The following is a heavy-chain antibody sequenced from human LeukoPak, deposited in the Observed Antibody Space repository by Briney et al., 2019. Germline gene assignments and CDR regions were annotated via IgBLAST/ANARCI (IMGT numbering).Heavy chain of an antibody. Sequence: ASVKVSCKASGYDFTGYYVHWERPAPGHGFEWMGWANPRNGGTHYAQNFQGRVTITGDTSITTAYMELGSLTSDDTAVYYCATGLQYGLWGVPYFYYMHAWGKGTTVVVSS. D-gene: IGHD3-10*01. CDR3: ATGLQYGLWGVPYFYYMHA. CDR2: ANPRNGGT. V-gene: IGHV1-2*02. J-gene: IGHJ6*03. CDR1: GYDFTGYY.